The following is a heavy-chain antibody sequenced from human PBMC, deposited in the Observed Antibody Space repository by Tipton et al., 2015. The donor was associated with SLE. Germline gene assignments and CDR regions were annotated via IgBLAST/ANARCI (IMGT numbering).Heavy chain of an antibody. CDR3: ARQPVYYYYYMDV. V-gene: IGHV4-31*03. Sequence: TLSLTCTVSGGSISSGGYYWSWIRQHPGKGLEWIGYIYYSGSTYYNPSLKSRVTISVDTSKNQFSLKLSSVTAADTAVYYCARQPVYYYYYMDVWGKGTTVTVSS. CDR2: IYYSGST. J-gene: IGHJ6*03. CDR1: GGSISSGGYY.